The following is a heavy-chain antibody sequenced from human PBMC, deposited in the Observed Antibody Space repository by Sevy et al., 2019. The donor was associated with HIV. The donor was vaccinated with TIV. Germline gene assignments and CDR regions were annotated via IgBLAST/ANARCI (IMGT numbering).Heavy chain of an antibody. CDR1: GFTFSSYE. V-gene: IGHV3-48*03. D-gene: IGHD4-17*01. J-gene: IGHJ4*02. CDR2: ITNSGSSI. CDR3: ARDLPPSATTVAHFDY. Sequence: RGSLRLSCTASGFTFSSYEMNWVRQAPGKGLEWVSYITNSGSSIYYSDSVRGRFTVSRDNAKNSLYLQMKSLRAEDTAVYYCARDLPPSATTVAHFDYWGRGTLVTVSS.